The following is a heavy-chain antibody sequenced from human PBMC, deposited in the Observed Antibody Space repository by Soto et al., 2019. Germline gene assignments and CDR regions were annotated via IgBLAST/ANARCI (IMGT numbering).Heavy chain of an antibody. V-gene: IGHV4-59*08. CDR2: IYYSGST. Sequence: SDTLSLTCTVSGGSISSYYWILLRQPPGKGLEWIGYIYYSGSTDYNPSLKSRVTISVDTSKNQFSLKLSSVTAADTAVYYCARHVDIAVAPHRQYYYYYMDVWGKGTTVTVSS. D-gene: IGHD6-19*01. CDR3: ARHVDIAVAPHRQYYYYYMDV. J-gene: IGHJ6*03. CDR1: GGSISSYY.